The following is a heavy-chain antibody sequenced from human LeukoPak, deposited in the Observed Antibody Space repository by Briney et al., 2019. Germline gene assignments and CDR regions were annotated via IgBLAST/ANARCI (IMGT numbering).Heavy chain of an antibody. CDR1: GFDYSSYV. CDR2: ISSTSSYM. D-gene: IGHD4-17*01. Sequence: PGGSLRLSCAASGFDYSSYVMNWVRQAPGKGLEWVSSISSTSSYMNFADSVKGRFTISRDNAKNSVYLHMNRLRAEDTAVYYCARTGTTYPIDYWGQGTLVTVSS. J-gene: IGHJ4*02. V-gene: IGHV3-21*01. CDR3: ARTGTTYPIDY.